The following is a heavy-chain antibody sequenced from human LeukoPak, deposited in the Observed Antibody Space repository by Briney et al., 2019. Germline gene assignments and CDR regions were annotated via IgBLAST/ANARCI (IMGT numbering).Heavy chain of an antibody. V-gene: IGHV4-30-4*02. D-gene: IGHD3-3*01. CDR2: IYYSGST. CDR1: GGSISSGGYY. CDR3: ARLAGFGVVTYYYYYYGMDV. J-gene: IGHJ6*02. Sequence: SETLSLTCTVSGGSISSGGYYWSWIRQPPGKGLEWIGYIYYSGSTYYNPSLKSRVTISVDTSKNQFSLKLSSVTAADTAVYYCARLAGFGVVTYYYYYYGMDVWGQGTTVTVSS.